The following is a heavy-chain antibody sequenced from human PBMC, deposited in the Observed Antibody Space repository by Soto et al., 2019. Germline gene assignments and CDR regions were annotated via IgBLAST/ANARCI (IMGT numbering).Heavy chain of an antibody. J-gene: IGHJ4*02. CDR2: IYHSGST. V-gene: IGHV4-4*02. Sequence: QVQLQESGPGLVKPSGTLSLTCAVSGGSISSSNWWSWVRQPPGKGVERIGEIYHSGSTNYTPSLRTRVTISVDKSKSQCSLKLRSVTAADTAVYYCARVAARGVVDYWGQGTLVTVSS. CDR1: GGSISSSNW. CDR3: ARVAARGVVDY. D-gene: IGHD6-6*01.